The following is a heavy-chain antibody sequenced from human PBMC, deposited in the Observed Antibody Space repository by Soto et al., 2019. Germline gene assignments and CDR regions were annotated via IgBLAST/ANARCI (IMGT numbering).Heavy chain of an antibody. J-gene: IGHJ4*02. D-gene: IGHD2-15*01. V-gene: IGHV1-46*03. Sequence: ASVKVSCKASGYTFTSYYMHWVRQAPGQGLEWTGVINPSGGSTSYAQKFQGRVTMTRDTSTSTVYMELSSLRSEDTAVYYCAREDCSGGSCYYYFDYWGQRTLVTNSS. CDR3: AREDCSGGSCYYYFDY. CDR2: INPSGGST. CDR1: GYTFTSYY.